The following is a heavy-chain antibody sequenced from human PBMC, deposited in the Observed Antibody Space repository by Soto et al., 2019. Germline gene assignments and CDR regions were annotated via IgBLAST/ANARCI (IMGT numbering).Heavy chain of an antibody. J-gene: IGHJ4*02. D-gene: IGHD2-2*01. CDR3: AKDGYSITRNKPLDY. CDR1: GGSISSGGYS. Sequence: SETLSLTCAVSGGSISSGGYSWSWIRQPPGKGLEWIGYIYHSGSTYYNPSLKSRVTISVDRSKNQFSLKLSSVTAADTAVYYCAKDGYSITRNKPLDYWGQGTLVTVSS. CDR2: IYHSGST. V-gene: IGHV4-30-2*01.